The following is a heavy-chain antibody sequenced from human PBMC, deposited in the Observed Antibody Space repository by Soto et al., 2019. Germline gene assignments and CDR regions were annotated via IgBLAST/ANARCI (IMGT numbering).Heavy chain of an antibody. Sequence: QVQLQESGPGLMKPSETLSLTCIVSGDSIRDYYWNWIRQSPGQGLEWIGHIFYNGSTKYNPSLKSRVTISLDTSKNQFSLKLTSVTAADTAVYYCAREGYSYGPVYYYYYLDVWGKGTTVTVSS. D-gene: IGHD5-18*01. J-gene: IGHJ6*03. V-gene: IGHV4-59*01. CDR1: GDSIRDYY. CDR2: IFYNGST. CDR3: AREGYSYGPVYYYYYLDV.